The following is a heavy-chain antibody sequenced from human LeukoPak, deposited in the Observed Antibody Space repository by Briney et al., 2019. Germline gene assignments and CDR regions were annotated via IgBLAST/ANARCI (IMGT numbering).Heavy chain of an antibody. Sequence: SETLSLTCTVSGGSINSADDYWSWIRQHPGKGLEWIGYIYYSGSRYYNPSLKSRVSISIDTSKNQFSLNLSSVTAADTAVYYCARDLGGDGFNLRNWFDPWGQGTLVTVSS. V-gene: IGHV4-31*03. D-gene: IGHD5-24*01. J-gene: IGHJ5*02. CDR2: IYYSGSR. CDR3: ARDLGGDGFNLRNWFDP. CDR1: GGSINSADDY.